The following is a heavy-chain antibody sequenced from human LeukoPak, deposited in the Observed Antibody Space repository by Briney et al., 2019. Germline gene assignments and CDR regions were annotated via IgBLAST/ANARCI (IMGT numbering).Heavy chain of an antibody. V-gene: IGHV3-53*01. Sequence: GGSLRLSCAASGFIVRNYYLSWVRQAPGKGLEWVSVIYSGGSTYYADSVEGRFTISRDNSKNTVSLQMKSLRAEDTAVYYCARDLHPGLTGYFDSWGQGTLVTVSS. CDR1: GFIVRNYY. CDR2: IYSGGST. CDR3: ARDLHPGLTGYFDS. J-gene: IGHJ4*02. D-gene: IGHD1-14*01.